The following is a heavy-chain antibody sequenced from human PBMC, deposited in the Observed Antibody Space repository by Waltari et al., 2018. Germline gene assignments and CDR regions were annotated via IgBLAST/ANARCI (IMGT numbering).Heavy chain of an antibody. CDR1: GFIFDDYA. J-gene: IGHJ4*02. V-gene: IGHV3-23*01. Sequence: EVKVLESGGGAAQPGGSLRLSCLASGFIFDDYAISWVRQVPGGGLEWVAGVCGTGSMTYYAESVGGRFTISRDNSKETVNLQMADLRLNDAAVYYCFVEGGPRRWGQGTLVSVS. D-gene: IGHD1-1*01. CDR2: VCGTGSMT. CDR3: FVEGGPRR.